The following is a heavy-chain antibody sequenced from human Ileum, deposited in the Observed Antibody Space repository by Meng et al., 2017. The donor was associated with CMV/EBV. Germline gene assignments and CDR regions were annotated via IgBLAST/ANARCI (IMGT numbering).Heavy chain of an antibody. V-gene: IGHV4-61*01. Sequence: SETLSLTCTVSGGSVSTDYNYWSWIRQPPGKGLEWIAYISYNGNTNYNPSLNSRVSLSADAAKNQFSLRLTSVTTADTAVYYCARGWADIRLSGVMDVWGQGNTV. J-gene: IGHJ6*01. CDR3: ARGWADIRLSGVMDV. CDR1: GGSVSTDYNY. CDR2: ISYNGNT. D-gene: IGHD2/OR15-2a*01.